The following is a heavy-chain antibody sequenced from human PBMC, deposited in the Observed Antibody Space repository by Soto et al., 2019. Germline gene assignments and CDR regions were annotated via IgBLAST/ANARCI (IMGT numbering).Heavy chain of an antibody. D-gene: IGHD4-17*01. CDR3: ARVDYHDYGEEANGD. V-gene: IGHV1-69*02. CDR1: GGTFSSYT. CDR2: IIPILGIA. J-gene: IGHJ4*02. Sequence: QVQLVQSGAEVKKPGSSVKVSCKASGGTFSSYTISWVRQAPGQGLEWMGRIIPILGIANYAQKFQGRVTITADKSTITAYMELSSLRAEDTAVYYWARVDYHDYGEEANGDWGQGTLVTVSS.